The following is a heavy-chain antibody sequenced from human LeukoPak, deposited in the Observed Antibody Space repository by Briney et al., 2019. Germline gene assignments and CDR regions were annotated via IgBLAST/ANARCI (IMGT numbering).Heavy chain of an antibody. J-gene: IGHJ4*02. CDR3: VSGSGYFFDY. Sequence: PSETLSLTCSVSGASIGRTSYYWGWIRQPPGEGLEWIGTIYNSGSTYYNSPLKSRVTISIDTSRNQFSLKLTSVTAADTAVYYCVSGSGYFFDYWGQGTLVTVSS. CDR1: GASIGRTSYY. V-gene: IGHV4-39*01. CDR2: IYNSGST. D-gene: IGHD1-14*01.